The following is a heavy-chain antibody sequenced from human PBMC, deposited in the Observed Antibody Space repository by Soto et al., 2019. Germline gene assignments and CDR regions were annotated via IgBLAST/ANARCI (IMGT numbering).Heavy chain of an antibody. CDR1: GGSISSGGYY. J-gene: IGHJ5*02. Sequence: QVQLQESGPGLVKPSQTLSLTCTVSGGSISSGGYYWSWIRQHPGKGLEWIGYIYYSGSTYYNPSLXSXXXIXLDTSKNQSSLKLSSVPAADTAVYYCARSSPVVTAPWGQGTLVTVSS. CDR3: ARSSPVVTAP. V-gene: IGHV4-31*03. D-gene: IGHD2-21*02. CDR2: IYYSGST.